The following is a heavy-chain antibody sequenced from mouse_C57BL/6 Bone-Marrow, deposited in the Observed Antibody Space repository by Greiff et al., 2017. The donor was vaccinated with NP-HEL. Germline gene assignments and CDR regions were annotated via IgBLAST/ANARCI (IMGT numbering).Heavy chain of an antibody. Sequence: VQLQQSGPELVKPGASVKMSCKASGYTFTDYNMHWVKQSHGKSLEWIGYINPNNGGTSYNQKFKGKATLTVYKSSSTAYMELRSLTSKDSAVYYCARENYGSSLWYFDVWGTGTTVTVSS. V-gene: IGHV1-22*01. J-gene: IGHJ1*03. CDR2: INPNNGGT. CDR1: GYTFTDYN. CDR3: ARENYGSSLWYFDV. D-gene: IGHD1-1*01.